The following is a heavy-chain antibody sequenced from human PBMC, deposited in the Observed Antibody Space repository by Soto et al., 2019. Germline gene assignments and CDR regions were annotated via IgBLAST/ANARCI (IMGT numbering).Heavy chain of an antibody. D-gene: IGHD3-3*01. V-gene: IGHV3-43*01. CDR1: GFTFDDYT. Sequence: EVQLVESGGVVVQPGGSLRLSCAASGFTFDDYTMHWVRQAPGKGLEWVSLISWDGGSTYYADSVKGRFTISRDNNKNSLYLQMNSLRTEDTALYYCAKDLAPRYDFWSGPPYYYYGMDVWGQGTTVTVSS. CDR2: ISWDGGST. J-gene: IGHJ6*02. CDR3: AKDLAPRYDFWSGPPYYYYGMDV.